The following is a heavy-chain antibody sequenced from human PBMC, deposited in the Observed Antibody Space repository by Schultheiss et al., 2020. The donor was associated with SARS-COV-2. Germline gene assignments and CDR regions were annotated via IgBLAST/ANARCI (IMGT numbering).Heavy chain of an antibody. Sequence: GESLKISCAASGFTFSSYDMHWVRQATGKGLEWVSAIGTAGDTYYPGSVKGRFTISRENAKNSLYLQMNSLRAGDTAVYYCARGAYYDFWSGYPTEYYFDYWGQGTLVTVS. CDR1: GFTFSSYD. J-gene: IGHJ4*02. CDR3: ARGAYYDFWSGYPTEYYFDY. V-gene: IGHV3-13*01. D-gene: IGHD3-3*01. CDR2: IGTAGDT.